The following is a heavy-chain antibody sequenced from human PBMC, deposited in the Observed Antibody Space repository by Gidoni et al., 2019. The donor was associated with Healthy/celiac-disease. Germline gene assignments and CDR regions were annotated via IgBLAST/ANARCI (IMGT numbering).Heavy chain of an antibody. D-gene: IGHD4-4*01. Sequence: EVQLLESGGGLVQPGGSLRLSCAASGFTFSSYAMSWVRQAPGKGLAWVSAISGSGGSTYYADSVKGRFTISRDNSKNTLYLQMNSLRAEDTAVYYCAKDHRFYSNYGWFDPWGQGTLVTVSS. CDR1: GFTFSSYA. J-gene: IGHJ5*02. CDR2: ISGSGGST. CDR3: AKDHRFYSNYGWFDP. V-gene: IGHV3-23*01.